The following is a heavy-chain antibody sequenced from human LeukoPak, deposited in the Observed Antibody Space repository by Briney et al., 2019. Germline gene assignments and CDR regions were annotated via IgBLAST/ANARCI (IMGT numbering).Heavy chain of an antibody. CDR3: ARHPQLERGVDWFDP. CDR2: IYYSGST. Sequence: PSETLPLTCTVSGGSINSYYWGWIRQPPGKGLEWIGSIYYSGSTYYNPSLKSRVTISVDTSKNQFSLKLSSVTAADTAVYYCARHPQLERGVDWFDPWGQGTLVTVSS. J-gene: IGHJ5*02. D-gene: IGHD1-1*01. CDR1: GGSINSYY. V-gene: IGHV4-39*01.